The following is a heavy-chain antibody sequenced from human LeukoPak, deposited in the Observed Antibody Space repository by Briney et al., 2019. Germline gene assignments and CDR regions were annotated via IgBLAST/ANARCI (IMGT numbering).Heavy chain of an antibody. CDR2: VNHSGST. D-gene: IGHD6-13*01. CDR1: GGSFSGYY. J-gene: IGHJ4*02. Sequence: SETLSLTCAVYGGSFSGYYWSWVRQAPGKGLEWIGEVNHSGSTNYNPSLKSRVTISVDTSKNQFSLKVISVTVADTAVYYCARRHPAAGRRDFDFWGRGTLVTVSS. V-gene: IGHV4-34*01. CDR3: ARRHPAAGRRDFDF.